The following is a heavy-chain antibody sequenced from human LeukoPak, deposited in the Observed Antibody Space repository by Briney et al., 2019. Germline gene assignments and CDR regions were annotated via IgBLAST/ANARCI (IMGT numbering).Heavy chain of an antibody. CDR2: ISYDGSNK. V-gene: IGHV3-30*18. D-gene: IGHD6-19*01. CDR1: GFTFGSYG. Sequence: GGSLRLSCAASGFTFGSYGMHWVRQAPGKGLEWVAVISYDGSNKYYADSVKGRFTISRDNSKNTLYLQMNSLRAEDTAVYYCAKHSQWLGHFDYWGQGTLVTVSS. J-gene: IGHJ4*02. CDR3: AKHSQWLGHFDY.